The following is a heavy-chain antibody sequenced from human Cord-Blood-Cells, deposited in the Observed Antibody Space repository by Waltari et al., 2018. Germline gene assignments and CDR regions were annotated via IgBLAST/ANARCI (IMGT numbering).Heavy chain of an antibody. CDR3: ARGAGLDSRSYNWFDP. CDR1: GVSFRGYY. V-gene: IGHV4-34*01. CDR2: INHSGST. D-gene: IGHD6-6*01. J-gene: IGHJ5*02. Sequence: QVQLQHRGAGRLKPSETLSLTCAVYGVSFRGYYSTFIRHPPGKGLEWIGEINHSGSTNYNPSLKSRVTISVDTSKNQFSLKLSSVTAADTAVYYCARGAGLDSRSYNWFDPWGQGTLVTVSS.